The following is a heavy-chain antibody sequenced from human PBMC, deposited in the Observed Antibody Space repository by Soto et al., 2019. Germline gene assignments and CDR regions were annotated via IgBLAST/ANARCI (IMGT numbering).Heavy chain of an antibody. Sequence: GGSLRLSCAASGFTFSSYGMHWVRQAPGKGLEWVALISYDGSDKYYADSVKGRFTISRDNSKNTLYLQMNSLRAEDTAVYYCAKDRTAFCSGGSCYDYFDYWGQGTLVTVSS. CDR3: AKDRTAFCSGGSCYDYFDY. CDR2: ISYDGSDK. D-gene: IGHD2-15*01. J-gene: IGHJ4*02. CDR1: GFTFSSYG. V-gene: IGHV3-30*18.